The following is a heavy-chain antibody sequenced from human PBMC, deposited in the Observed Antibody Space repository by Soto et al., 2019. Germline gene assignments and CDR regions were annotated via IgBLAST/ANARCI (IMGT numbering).Heavy chain of an antibody. CDR3: AKHTIVVVVAATLGNFDY. J-gene: IGHJ4*02. D-gene: IGHD2-15*01. CDR1: GFTFSSYA. V-gene: IGHV3-23*01. Sequence: GGSLRLSCAASGFTFSSYAMSWVRQAPGKGLEWVSAISGSGGSTYYADSVKGRFTISRDNSKNTLYLQMNSLRAEDTAVYYCAKHTIVVVVAATLGNFDYWGQGTLVTVSS. CDR2: ISGSGGST.